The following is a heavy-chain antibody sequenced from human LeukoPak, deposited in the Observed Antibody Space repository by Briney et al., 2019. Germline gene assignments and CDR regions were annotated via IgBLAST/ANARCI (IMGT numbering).Heavy chain of an antibody. Sequence: SETLSLTCTVSGASMSGHYWTWIRQDPGTGLEWIGNIYYTGTTSYNPALVSRVTISLDTSNNQFSLKLASVTAADTAVYYCAKEGGPARPGLDSWGQGTLVTVSS. V-gene: IGHV4-59*11. D-gene: IGHD6-6*01. CDR2: IYYTGTT. CDR3: AKEGGPARPGLDS. CDR1: GASMSGHY. J-gene: IGHJ4*02.